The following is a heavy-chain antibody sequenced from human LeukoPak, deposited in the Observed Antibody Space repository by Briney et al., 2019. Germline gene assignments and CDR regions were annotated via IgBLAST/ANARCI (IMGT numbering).Heavy chain of an antibody. CDR2: IYTSGST. CDR3: ARDPVHDILTGYHRYYYYMDV. CDR1: GGSISSGSYY. V-gene: IGHV4-61*02. Sequence: SQTLSLTCTVSGGSISSGSYYWSWIRQPAGKGLEWIGRIYTSGSTNYNPSLKSRVTISVDTSKNQFSLKLSSVTAADTAVYYCARDPVHDILTGYHRYYYYMDVWGKGTTVTVSS. J-gene: IGHJ6*03. D-gene: IGHD3-9*01.